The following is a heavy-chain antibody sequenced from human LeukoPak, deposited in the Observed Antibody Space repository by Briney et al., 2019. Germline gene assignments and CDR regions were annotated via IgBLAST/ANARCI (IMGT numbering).Heavy chain of an antibody. J-gene: IGHJ4*02. CDR2: INRNNGGT. V-gene: IGHV1-2*02. CDR1: VYTFTGYY. CDR3: ARDQNFHDSGGYHGIDC. Sequence: ASVKVSCKASVYTFTGYYMHWVRQAPGQGLEWIGWINRNNGGTNYAQKFQDRVTMTRDTSISSAYMELSRLTSDDTAVYYYARDQNFHDSGGYHGIDCWGQGTLVTVSS. D-gene: IGHD3-22*01.